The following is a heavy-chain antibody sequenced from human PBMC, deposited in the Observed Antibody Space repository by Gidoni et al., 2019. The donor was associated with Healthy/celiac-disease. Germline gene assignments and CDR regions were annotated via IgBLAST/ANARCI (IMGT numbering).Heavy chain of an antibody. CDR3: AREQSGSRHYYYYGMDV. CDR2: IYSGGST. V-gene: IGHV3-53*02. CDR1: GFTVSSNY. Sequence: EVQLVETGGGLIQPGGSLRLSCAASGFTVSSNYMSWVRQAPGKGLEWVSVIYSGGSTYYADSVKGRFTISIDNSKNTLYLQMNSLRAEDTAVYYCAREQSGSRHYYYYGMDVWGQGTTVTVSS. D-gene: IGHD6-13*01. J-gene: IGHJ6*02.